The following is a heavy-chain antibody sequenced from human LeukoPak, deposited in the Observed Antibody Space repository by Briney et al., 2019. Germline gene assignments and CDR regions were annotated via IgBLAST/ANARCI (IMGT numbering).Heavy chain of an antibody. V-gene: IGHV4-4*07. Sequence: SETLSLTCTVSGGSISGSYWSWIRQPAGKGLEWIGRIYSSGSTNYNPSLKSRVTMSVDTSKNQVSLKLNSVTAADTAVYYCARGFCSGGSSYLFGSWGPVTLVTVSS. J-gene: IGHJ4*02. CDR3: ARGFCSGGSSYLFGS. D-gene: IGHD2-15*01. CDR2: IYSSGST. CDR1: GGSISGSY.